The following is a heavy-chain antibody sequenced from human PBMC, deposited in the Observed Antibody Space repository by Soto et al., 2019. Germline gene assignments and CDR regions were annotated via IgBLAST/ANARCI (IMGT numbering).Heavy chain of an antibody. D-gene: IGHD5-12*01. CDR1: GFIFDSHG. CDR2: IWNDGINK. J-gene: IGHJ4*02. Sequence: QVELAESGGGAVQPGRSLRLSCAASGFIFDSHGMHWVRQAPGKGLEWVAVIWNDGINKYYADSVKGRFTISRDNSNNTVFLHMSSLRPGDTALYYCARGGGYNFGSPKFDYWGQGAQVTVSS. CDR3: ARGGGYNFGSPKFDY. V-gene: IGHV3-33*01.